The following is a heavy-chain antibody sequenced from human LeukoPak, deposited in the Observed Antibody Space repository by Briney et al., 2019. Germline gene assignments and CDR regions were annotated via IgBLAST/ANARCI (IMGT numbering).Heavy chain of an antibody. CDR2: IYYSGST. J-gene: IGHJ5*02. V-gene: IGHV4-59*01. D-gene: IGHD3-3*01. Sequence: SETLSLTCTVSGGSISSYYWSWIRQPPGKGLEWIGYIYYSGSTNYDPSLKSRVTISVDTSKNQFSLKLSSVTVADTAVYYCARGDFWSGNWFDPWGQGTLVTVSS. CDR1: GGSISSYY. CDR3: ARGDFWSGNWFDP.